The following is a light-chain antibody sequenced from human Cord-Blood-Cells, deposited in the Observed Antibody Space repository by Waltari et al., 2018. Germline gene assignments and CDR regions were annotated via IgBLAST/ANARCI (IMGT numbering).Light chain of an antibody. V-gene: IGLV1-44*01. J-gene: IGLJ3*02. CDR2: SNN. Sequence: QSVLTQPPSASGTPGQRVTISCSGSSSKIGSNTVNWYQQLPGTAPNLLIYSNNQRPSGVPDRFSGSKSGTSASLAISGLQSEDEADYYCAAWDDSLNGWVFGGGTKLTVL. CDR1: SSKIGSNT. CDR3: AAWDDSLNGWV.